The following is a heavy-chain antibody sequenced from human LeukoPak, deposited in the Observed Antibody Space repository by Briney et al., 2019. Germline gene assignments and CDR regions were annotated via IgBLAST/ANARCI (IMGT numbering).Heavy chain of an antibody. Sequence: SETLSLTCTVSGGSISSGGYYWSWIRQPPGKGLEWIGEINHSGSTNYNPSLKSRVTISVDTSKNQFSLKLSSVTAADTAVYYCASYYYDSSGYVWGQGTLVTVSS. CDR1: GGSISSGGYY. CDR2: INHSGST. D-gene: IGHD3-22*01. V-gene: IGHV4-39*07. J-gene: IGHJ4*02. CDR3: ASYYYDSSGYV.